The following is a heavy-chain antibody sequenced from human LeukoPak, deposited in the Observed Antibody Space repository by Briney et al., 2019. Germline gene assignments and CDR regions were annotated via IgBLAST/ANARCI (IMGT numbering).Heavy chain of an antibody. CDR2: IYYSGST. Sequence: SQTLSLTCTVSGGSISSGDYYWSWIRQPPGKGLEWIGYIYYSGSTYYNPSLKSRVTISVDTSKNQFSLKLSSVTAADTAVYYCARVGYDFWSGYYIGQTNYYMDVWGKGTTVTVSS. V-gene: IGHV4-30-4*08. D-gene: IGHD3-3*01. CDR1: GGSISSGDYY. CDR3: ARVGYDFWSGYYIGQTNYYMDV. J-gene: IGHJ6*03.